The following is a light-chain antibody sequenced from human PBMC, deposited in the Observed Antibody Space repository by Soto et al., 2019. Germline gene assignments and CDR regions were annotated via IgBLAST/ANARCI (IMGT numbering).Light chain of an antibody. Sequence: EIVMTQSPGTLSVSPGERATLSCRASQSVSSNLAWHQQKPGQAPRLLIYGASTRATGIPARFSGSGSGTEFTLTISSLQSEDVATYYCQRYNSAPRTFGQGTKVEIK. CDR2: GAS. CDR1: QSVSSN. CDR3: QRYNSAPRT. V-gene: IGKV3-15*01. J-gene: IGKJ1*01.